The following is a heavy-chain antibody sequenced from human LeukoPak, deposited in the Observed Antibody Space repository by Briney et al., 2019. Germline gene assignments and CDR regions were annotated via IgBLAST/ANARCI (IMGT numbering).Heavy chain of an antibody. CDR1: GFSMSVYW. D-gene: IGHD3-10*01. V-gene: IGHV3-7*03. CDR3: ARASHAELLRDAFDI. J-gene: IGHJ3*02. CDR2: IKQDGSER. Sequence: GGSLRLSCEASGFSMSVYWMSWVRQAPGKGLEWVGNIKQDGSERNYVESVKGRFTISRDNAKKSLYLQMNSLRAEDTAVYYCARASHAELLRDAFDIWGQGTMVTVSS.